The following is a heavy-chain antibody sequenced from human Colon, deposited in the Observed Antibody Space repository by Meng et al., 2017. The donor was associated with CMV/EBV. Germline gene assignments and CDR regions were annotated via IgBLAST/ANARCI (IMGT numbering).Heavy chain of an antibody. CDR2: ISYDGSSD. D-gene: IGHD2-15*01. J-gene: IGHJ6*02. Sequence: MHWVRQAPGKGLEWVAVISYDGSSDYYADSVKGRFTISRDNSKNTLYLQVSSLRAEDTAVYYCARDIGRYCAGGTCYARPYLYDLDVWGQGTTVTVSS. V-gene: IGHV3-30-3*01. CDR3: ARDIGRYCAGGTCYARPYLYDLDV.